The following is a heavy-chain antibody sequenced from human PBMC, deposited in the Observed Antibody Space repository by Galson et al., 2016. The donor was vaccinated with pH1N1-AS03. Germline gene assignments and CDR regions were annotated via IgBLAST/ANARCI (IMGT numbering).Heavy chain of an antibody. Sequence: QSGAEVKKPGESLRISCKGSGFNFTSHWISWVRQMPGKGLEWMGRIDPSDSYTNYSPSFEGQVTISVDKSITTAFLQWNSLKASDTALYYCGRHTFSYDTTDTNRPDAFDIWGQGTMVTVFS. V-gene: IGHV5-10-1*04. CDR1: GFNFTSHW. J-gene: IGHJ3*02. CDR2: IDPSDSYT. D-gene: IGHD3-22*01. CDR3: GRHTFSYDTTDTNRPDAFDI.